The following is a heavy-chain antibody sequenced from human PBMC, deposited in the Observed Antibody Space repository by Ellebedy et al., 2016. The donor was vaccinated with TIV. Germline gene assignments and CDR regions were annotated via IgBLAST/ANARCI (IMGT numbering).Heavy chain of an antibody. V-gene: IGHV3-7*01. CDR2: INQGGTEK. Sequence: GGSLRLSCAASGFSFRSYWMSWLRQAPGKGLEWVANINQGGTEKYYVDSVKGRFTISRDNAKNSLYLQMNRLRAEDTAVFYCATDGSYGDYVNPQHAFAIWGQGTTVTVSS. CDR3: ATDGSYGDYVNPQHAFAI. D-gene: IGHD4-17*01. J-gene: IGHJ3*02. CDR1: GFSFRSYW.